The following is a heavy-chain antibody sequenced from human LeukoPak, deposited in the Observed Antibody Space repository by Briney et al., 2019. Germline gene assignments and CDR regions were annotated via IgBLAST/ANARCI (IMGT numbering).Heavy chain of an antibody. CDR1: GFTFSSYS. D-gene: IGHD3-10*01. Sequence: LRLSCAASGFTFSSYSMNWIRQSPGKGLEWIAIIYHSGNNYYNPSLKSRVTISVDTSKNQFSLKLTSVTAADTAVYYCATNLYGSGNYFAYWGQGTLVTVSS. V-gene: IGHV4-38-2*01. J-gene: IGHJ4*02. CDR3: ATNLYGSGNYFAY. CDR2: IYHSGNN.